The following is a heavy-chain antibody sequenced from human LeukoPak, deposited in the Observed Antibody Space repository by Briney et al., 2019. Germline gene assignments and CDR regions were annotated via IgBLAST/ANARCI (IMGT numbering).Heavy chain of an antibody. V-gene: IGHV3-23*01. CDR1: GFTFSSYA. J-gene: IGHJ6*02. D-gene: IGHD3-9*01. CDR2: ISGSGGST. CDR3: ARDKSRYFDWSGLSYYYYGMDV. Sequence: GGSLRLSCAASGFTFSSYAMSWVRQAPGKWLEWVSAISGSGGSTYYADSVKGRFTISRDNAKNSLYLQMNSLRAEDTAVYYCARDKSRYFDWSGLSYYYYGMDVWGQGTTVTVSS.